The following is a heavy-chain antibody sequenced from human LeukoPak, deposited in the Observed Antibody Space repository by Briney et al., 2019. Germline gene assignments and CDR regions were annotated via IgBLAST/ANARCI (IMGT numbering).Heavy chain of an antibody. V-gene: IGHV3-23*01. CDR1: GFTFSSYA. D-gene: IGHD3-10*01. J-gene: IGHJ4*02. CDR3: AKETRGGSYFSHQHY. CDR2: ISGSGGST. Sequence: PGGSLRLSCAASGFTFSSYAMSWVRQAPGKGLEWVSAISGSGGSTYYADSVKGRFTISRDNSKNTLYLQMNSLGAEDTAVYYCAKETRGGSYFSHQHYWGQGTLVTVSS.